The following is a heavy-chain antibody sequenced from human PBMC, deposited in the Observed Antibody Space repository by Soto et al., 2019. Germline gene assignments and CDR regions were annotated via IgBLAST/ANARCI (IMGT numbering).Heavy chain of an antibody. CDR1: GFTFSSYW. CDR2: INSDGSST. V-gene: IGHV3-74*01. CDR3: ATTSELYAKGSYYRYGMAV. Sequence: PGGSLRLSCAGSGFTFSSYWMHWVRQAPGKGLVWVSRINSDGSSTSYADSVKGRFTISRDNAKNTLYLQMNSLRAEDTAVYYCATTSELYAKGSYYRYGMAVCGQRSTDTGSS. J-gene: IGHJ6*02. D-gene: IGHD2-8*01.